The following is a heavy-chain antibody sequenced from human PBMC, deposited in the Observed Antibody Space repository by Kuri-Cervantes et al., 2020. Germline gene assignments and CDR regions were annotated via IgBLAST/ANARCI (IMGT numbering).Heavy chain of an antibody. CDR3: AREDIMSSAPTN. Sequence: SETLSLTCTVSGGSISSYYWSWIRQPPGKGLEWIGYICYSGSTNYNPSLKSRVTISVDTSKNQFSLKLSSVTAADTAVYYCAREDIMSSAPTNWGQGTLVTVSS. D-gene: IGHD5-12*01. V-gene: IGHV4-59*01. J-gene: IGHJ4*02. CDR1: GGSISSYY. CDR2: ICYSGST.